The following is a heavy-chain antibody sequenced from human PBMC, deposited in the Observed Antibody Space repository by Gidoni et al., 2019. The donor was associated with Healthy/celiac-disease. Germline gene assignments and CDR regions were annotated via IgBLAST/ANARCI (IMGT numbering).Heavy chain of an antibody. CDR1: GFTFSSYA. CDR3: AARIAAAGSRIDY. V-gene: IGHV3-23*01. CDR2: ISCSGGST. Sequence: EVQLLESGGGLVQPGGSLRLSCAASGFTFSSYAMSWVRQAPGKGLEWVSAISCSGGSTYYADSVKGRFTISRDNSKNTLYLQMNSLRAEDTAVYYCAARIAAAGSRIDYWGQGTLVTVSS. D-gene: IGHD6-13*01. J-gene: IGHJ4*02.